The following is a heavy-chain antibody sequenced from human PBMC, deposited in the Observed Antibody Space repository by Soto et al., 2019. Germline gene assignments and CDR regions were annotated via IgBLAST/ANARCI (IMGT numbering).Heavy chain of an antibody. CDR2: IIPLLDIA. CDR1: GGTFSNDI. Sequence: QVQLVQSGAEVKKPGSSVKVSCKTSGGTFSNDIITWVRQAPGQGLEWMGRIIPLLDIANYAQKFQGRVTITADKSTSTAYMELNSLRSEDTAVYYCARDSPIGSTFSGYEVIDYWGQGTLVTVSS. V-gene: IGHV1-69*08. CDR3: ARDSPIGSTFSGYEVIDY. D-gene: IGHD5-12*01. J-gene: IGHJ4*02.